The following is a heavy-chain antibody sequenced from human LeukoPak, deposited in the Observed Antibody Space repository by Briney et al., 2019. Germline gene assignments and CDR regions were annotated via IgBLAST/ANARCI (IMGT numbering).Heavy chain of an antibody. Sequence: QTGGSLRLSCAASGFTFSSYAMHWVRQAPGKGLEWVAVISYDGSNKYYADSVKGRFTISRDNSKNTLYLQMNSLRAEDTAVYYCAREGSQSSIFTLYHPQHWGQGTLVTVSS. V-gene: IGHV3-30-3*01. D-gene: IGHD2-21*01. CDR2: ISYDGSNK. CDR1: GFTFSSYA. J-gene: IGHJ1*01. CDR3: AREGSQSSIFTLYHPQH.